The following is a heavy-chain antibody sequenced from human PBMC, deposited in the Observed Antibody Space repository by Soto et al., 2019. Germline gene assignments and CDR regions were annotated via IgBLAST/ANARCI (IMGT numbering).Heavy chain of an antibody. CDR3: ARDFWSGYSYYYYYYGMDV. CDR1: GFTFSSYS. Sequence: EVQLVESGGGLVQPGGSLRLSCAASGFTFSSYSTNWVRQAPGKGLEWVSYISSSSSTIYYADSVKGRFTISRDNAKNSLYLQMNSLRDEDTAVYYCARDFWSGYSYYYYYYGMDVWGQGTTVTVSS. J-gene: IGHJ6*02. D-gene: IGHD3-3*01. V-gene: IGHV3-48*02. CDR2: ISSSSSTI.